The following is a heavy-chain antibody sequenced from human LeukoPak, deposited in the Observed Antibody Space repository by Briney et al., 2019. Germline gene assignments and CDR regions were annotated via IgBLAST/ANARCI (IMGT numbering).Heavy chain of an antibody. J-gene: IGHJ5*02. CDR2: IYYSGST. CDR1: GGSISSYY. CDR3: ARERVQYYYGSGSDWFDP. D-gene: IGHD3-10*01. V-gene: IGHV4-59*01. Sequence: SETLSLTCTVSGGSISSYYWSWIRQPPGKGLEWIGYIYYSGSTNYNPSLKSRVTISVDTSKNQFSLKLSSVTAADTAVYYCARERVQYYYGSGSDWFDPWGQGTLVTVSS.